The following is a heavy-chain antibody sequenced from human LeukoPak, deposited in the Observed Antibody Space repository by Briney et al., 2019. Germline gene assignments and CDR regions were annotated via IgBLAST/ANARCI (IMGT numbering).Heavy chain of an antibody. D-gene: IGHD3-22*01. CDR2: IYYSGST. CDR1: GGSISSSSYY. Sequence: SETLSLTCTVSGGSISSSSYYWGWIRQPPGKGLEWSGSIYYSGSTYDNPARKSRVTISVDSPKNQFSLKLSSVTAAHTAVYYCARFPDYYHDSSAAGDYWGQGTLVTVSS. CDR3: ARFPDYYHDSSAAGDY. J-gene: IGHJ4*02. V-gene: IGHV4-39*01.